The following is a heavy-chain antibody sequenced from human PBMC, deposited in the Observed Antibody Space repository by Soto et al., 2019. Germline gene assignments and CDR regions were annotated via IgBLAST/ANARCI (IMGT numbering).Heavy chain of an antibody. D-gene: IGHD3-22*01. V-gene: IGHV3-33*01. Sequence: GESLKISCAASGFTFSSYGMHWVRQAPGKGLEWVAVIWYDGSNKYYADSVKGRFTISRDNSKNTLYLQMNSLRAEDTAVYYCARDYYDSSGYPNWFDPWGQGTLVTVSS. J-gene: IGHJ5*02. CDR1: GFTFSSYG. CDR2: IWYDGSNK. CDR3: ARDYYDSSGYPNWFDP.